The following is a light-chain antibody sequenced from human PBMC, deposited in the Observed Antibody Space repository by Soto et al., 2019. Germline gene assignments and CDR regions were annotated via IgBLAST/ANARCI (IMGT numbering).Light chain of an antibody. CDR2: EVS. Sequence: SVLTQPASVSGSPGQSITISCTGTSSDVGSYNLVSWYQQHPGKAPKLMLYEVSKRPSGVSNRFSGSKSGNTASLTISGLQAEDEADYYCCSYAGSTTYVFGTGTKVTVL. CDR1: SSDVGSYNL. CDR3: CSYAGSTTYV. V-gene: IGLV2-23*02. J-gene: IGLJ1*01.